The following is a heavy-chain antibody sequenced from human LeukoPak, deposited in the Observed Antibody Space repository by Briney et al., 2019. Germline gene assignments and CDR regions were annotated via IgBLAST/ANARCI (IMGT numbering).Heavy chain of an antibody. CDR3: ARGPRGYSYGYVGIGDY. D-gene: IGHD5-18*01. J-gene: IGHJ4*02. Sequence: PSETLSLTCAVYGGSFGGYYWSWIRQPPGKGLEWIGEINHSGSTNYNPSLKSRVTISVDTSKNQFSLKLSSVTAADTAVYYCARGPRGYSYGYVGIGDYWGQGTLVTVSS. CDR2: INHSGST. CDR1: GGSFGGYY. V-gene: IGHV4-34*01.